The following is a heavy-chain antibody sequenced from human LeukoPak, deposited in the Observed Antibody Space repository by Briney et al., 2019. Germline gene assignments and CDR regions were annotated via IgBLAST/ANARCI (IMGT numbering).Heavy chain of an antibody. D-gene: IGHD3-10*01. CDR2: ISGSGGST. CDR3: AKDSLWFREEVDAFDI. V-gene: IGHV3-23*01. J-gene: IGHJ3*02. Sequence: PGGSLRLSCAASGFTFSSYAMSWVRQAPGKGLEWVSAISGSGGSTYYADSVKGRFTISRDNSKNTLYLQMNSLRAEDTAVYYCAKDSLWFREEVDAFDIWGQGTMVTVSS. CDR1: GFTFSSYA.